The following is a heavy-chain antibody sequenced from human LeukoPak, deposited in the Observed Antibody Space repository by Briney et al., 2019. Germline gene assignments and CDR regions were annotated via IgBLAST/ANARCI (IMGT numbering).Heavy chain of an antibody. CDR2: INWNGGST. CDR3: ARDNNENDYGDAFVI. V-gene: IGHV3-20*04. Sequence: PGGSLRLSCAASGFTFDDYGMSWVRQAPGKGLEWVSGINWNGGSTGYADSVKGRFTISRDNAKNSLHLQMNSLRAEDTALYYCARDNNENDYGDAFVIWGQGTMVTVSS. CDR1: GFTFDDYG. D-gene: IGHD4-17*01. J-gene: IGHJ3*02.